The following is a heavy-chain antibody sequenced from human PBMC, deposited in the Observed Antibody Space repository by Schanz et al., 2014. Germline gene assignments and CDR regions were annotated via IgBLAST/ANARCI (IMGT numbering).Heavy chain of an antibody. CDR1: GFTFSSSW. Sequence: VQLVESGGGVVQPGRSLRLSCATSGFTFSSSWMHWVRQAPGKGLVWVSRTSHDGSFTTFADSVKGRFTISRDNARNTLYLQMSSLRAEDTAVYYCAKVWGSDYFYPFDYWGQGTLVTVSS. V-gene: IGHV3-74*02. J-gene: IGHJ4*02. CDR2: TSHDGSFT. CDR3: AKVWGSDYFYPFDY. D-gene: IGHD3-22*01.